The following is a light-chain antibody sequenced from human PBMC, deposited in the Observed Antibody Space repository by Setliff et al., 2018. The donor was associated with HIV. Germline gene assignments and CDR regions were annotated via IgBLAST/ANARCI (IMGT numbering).Light chain of an antibody. Sequence: DIVKNQSPDSLAVSLGERATINCRSNQSVLSSFKFKNHLAWFQQKPGQPPKLLIYWASTRESGVPDRFSGSGSATHFTLTISSLQAEDVAVYYCQQYYNIPLTFGGGTKVDIK. V-gene: IGKV4-1*01. CDR1: QSVLSSFKFKNH. CDR2: WAS. J-gene: IGKJ4*01. CDR3: QQYYNIPLT.